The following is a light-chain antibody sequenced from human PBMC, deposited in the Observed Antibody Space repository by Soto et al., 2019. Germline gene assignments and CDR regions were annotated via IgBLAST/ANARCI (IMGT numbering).Light chain of an antibody. CDR2: GTS. Sequence: EIVMTQSPATLSVSPGERATLSCRASQSVSTNLAWYQQKPGQSPRLLIYGTSTRATDSPARFSGSGSGTDFTLTISRLEPEDFALYYCQHYGDSPITFGQGTRLEIK. V-gene: IGKV3-15*01. J-gene: IGKJ5*01. CDR3: QHYGDSPIT. CDR1: QSVSTN.